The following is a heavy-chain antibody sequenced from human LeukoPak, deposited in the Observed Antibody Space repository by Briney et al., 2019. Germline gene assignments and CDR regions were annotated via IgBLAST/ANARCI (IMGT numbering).Heavy chain of an antibody. CDR1: GFTFSSYG. CDR3: ARDRRPSSWLGVGP. D-gene: IGHD6-13*01. Sequence: GGSLRLSCAASGFTFSSYGMHWVRQAPGKGLEWVAVIWYDGSNKYYADSVKGRFTISRDNSKNTLYLQMNSLRAEDTAVYYCARDRRPSSWLGVGPWGQGTLVTVSS. V-gene: IGHV3-33*01. CDR2: IWYDGSNK. J-gene: IGHJ5*02.